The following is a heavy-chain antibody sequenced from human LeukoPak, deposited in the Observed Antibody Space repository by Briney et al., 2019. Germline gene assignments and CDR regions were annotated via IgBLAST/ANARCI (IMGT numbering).Heavy chain of an antibody. D-gene: IGHD1-26*01. CDR1: GFTFSSYA. Sequence: HPGGSLRLSCAASGFTFSSYAMSWVRQAPGKGLEWVSAISGSGGSTYYADSVKGRFTISRDNSKNTLYLQMNSLRTEDTAVYYCAKLGYGRSYRGADYWGQGTLVTVSS. V-gene: IGHV3-23*01. CDR3: AKLGYGRSYRGADY. CDR2: ISGSGGST. J-gene: IGHJ4*02.